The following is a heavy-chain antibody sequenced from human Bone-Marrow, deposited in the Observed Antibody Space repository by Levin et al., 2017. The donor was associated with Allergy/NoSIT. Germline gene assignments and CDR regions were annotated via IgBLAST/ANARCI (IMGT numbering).Heavy chain of an antibody. Sequence: SQTLSLTCTVSGGSIRRSSYYWVWMRQSPGKGLEWIGSIFYTGTTYYNPSLRSRVTISVDTSNNQFALRLSSLTAADTAVYYCARGRDYYYYMDVWGKGTTVTVSS. CDR2: IFYTGTT. CDR3: ARGRDYYYYMDV. V-gene: IGHV4-39*06. J-gene: IGHJ6*03. CDR1: GGSIRRSSYY.